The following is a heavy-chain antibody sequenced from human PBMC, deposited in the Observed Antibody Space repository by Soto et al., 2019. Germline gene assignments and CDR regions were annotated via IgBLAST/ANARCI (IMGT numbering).Heavy chain of an antibody. V-gene: IGHV3-21*01. CDR1: GFTFSTFD. CDR2: IHRASIYI. CDR3: ARRTVTTYHYFDY. D-gene: IGHD4-17*01. Sequence: GGSLRLSCVASGFTFSTFDMNWVRQAPGKGLEWVSSIHRASIYIYYADSVRGRFTISRDNAKNSLYLQMDSLRVEDTAVYYCARRTVTTYHYFDYWGQGTLVTVSS. J-gene: IGHJ4*02.